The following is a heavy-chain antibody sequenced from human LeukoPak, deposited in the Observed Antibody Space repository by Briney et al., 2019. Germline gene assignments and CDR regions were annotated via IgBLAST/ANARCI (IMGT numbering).Heavy chain of an antibody. D-gene: IGHD2-8*01. CDR3: ARRYCSNGACFGFTLDY. J-gene: IGHJ4*02. CDR1: GSTFSGHD. CDR2: ISGSGDDT. V-gene: IGHV3-23*01. Sequence: GGSLRPSCAASGSTFSGHDMRWVRQAPGEGLEWVSGISGSGDDTYYPDSVKGRFTISRDNSKNTLYLGMTSLRAEDTAMYYCARRYCSNGACFGFTLDYWGQGTLVTVSS.